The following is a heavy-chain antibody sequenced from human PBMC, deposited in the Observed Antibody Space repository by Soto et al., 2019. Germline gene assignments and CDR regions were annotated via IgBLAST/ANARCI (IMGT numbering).Heavy chain of an antibody. CDR3: AKVVYCSVDPNLFDL. CDR1: GFTFSSYA. D-gene: IGHD6-19*01. CDR2: ISGSGGST. V-gene: IGHV3-23*01. Sequence: PGGSLRLSCAASGFTFSSYAMSLVRQAPGKGLEWVSAISGSGGSTYYADSVKGRFTISRDNSKNTLYLQMNSLRAEDTAVYYCAKVVYCSVDPNLFDLWGRGTIVTV. J-gene: IGHJ3*01.